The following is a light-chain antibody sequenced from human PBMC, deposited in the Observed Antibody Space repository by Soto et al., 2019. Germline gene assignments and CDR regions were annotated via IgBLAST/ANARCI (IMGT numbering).Light chain of an antibody. J-gene: IGKJ5*01. CDR3: QQYYTTLIT. CDR2: WAS. Sequence: DIVMTQSPDSLAVSLGERATINCKSSQSVLYSSNNKNYLAWYKQKPGQPPKLLISWASTRESGVPDRFSGSGSGTNFTPTIISLQAEDVAVYYCQQYYTTLITFGQGTRLAIK. CDR1: QSVLYSSNNKNY. V-gene: IGKV4-1*01.